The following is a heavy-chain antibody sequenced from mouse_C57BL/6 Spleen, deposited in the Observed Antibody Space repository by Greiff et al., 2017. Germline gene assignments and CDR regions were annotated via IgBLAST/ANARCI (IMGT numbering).Heavy chain of an antibody. CDR3: TEGTYYDYYWYFDV. CDR2: IRLKSDNYAT. CDR1: GFTFSYYW. D-gene: IGHD2-4*01. V-gene: IGHV6-3*01. J-gene: IGHJ1*03. Sequence: EVKLLESGGGLVQPGGSMKLSCVASGFTFSYYWMNWVRQSPEKGLEWVAQIRLKSDNYATHYAESVKGRFTISRDDSKSSVYLQMNNLRAEDTGIYYCTEGTYYDYYWYFDVWGTGTTVTVSS.